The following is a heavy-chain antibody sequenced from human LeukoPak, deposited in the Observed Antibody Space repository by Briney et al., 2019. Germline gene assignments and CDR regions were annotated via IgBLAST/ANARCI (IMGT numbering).Heavy chain of an antibody. V-gene: IGHV3-23*01. CDR2: ISGGGDST. CDR3: AKGPRDGYNLGFVGPLDY. J-gene: IGHJ4*02. CDR1: GFTFSSYA. Sequence: GGSLRLSCAASGFTFSSYAMSWVRQAPGKGLEWVSGISGGGDSTYYADSAKGRFTISRDNSKNTLYLQMDSLRAEDTAVYYCAKGPRDGYNLGFVGPLDYWGQGTLVTVSS. D-gene: IGHD5-24*01.